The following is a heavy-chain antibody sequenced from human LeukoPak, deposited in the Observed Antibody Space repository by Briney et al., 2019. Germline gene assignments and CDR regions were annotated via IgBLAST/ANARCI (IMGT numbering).Heavy chain of an antibody. CDR3: ARGGRTTWHGMDV. CDR1: GSTFSSYG. Sequence: GGSLRLSCAASGSTFSSYGIHWVRQAPGKGLEWVAVISYDGSNKYYADSVKGRFTISRDNSKNTLYLQMNSLRAEDTAVYYCARGGRTTWHGMDVWGQGTTVTVSS. D-gene: IGHD4-17*01. CDR2: ISYDGSNK. J-gene: IGHJ6*02. V-gene: IGHV3-30*03.